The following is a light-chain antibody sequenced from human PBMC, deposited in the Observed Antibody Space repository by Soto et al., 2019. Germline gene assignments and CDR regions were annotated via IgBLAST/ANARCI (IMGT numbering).Light chain of an antibody. CDR3: QQYNSYSWT. V-gene: IGKV1-5*01. CDR2: DAS. J-gene: IGKJ1*01. CDR1: QSISSW. Sequence: DIPMTQSPSTLSASVGDRVTITCRASQSISSWLAWYQQKQGKAPKLLIYDASSLESGVPSRFSGSGSGTEFTLTISSLQPDDFAIYYCQQYNSYSWTFGQGTKVEIK.